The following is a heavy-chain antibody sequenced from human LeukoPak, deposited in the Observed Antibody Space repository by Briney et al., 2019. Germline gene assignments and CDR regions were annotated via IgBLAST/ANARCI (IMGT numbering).Heavy chain of an antibody. Sequence: PGGSLRLSRAASGFTFSAYSMNWVRQAPGKGLEWISSISSSSTYIYYADSVKGRFTISRDNSKNTLYLQMNSLRAEDTAVYYCAKDLGLWAAQYYFDYWGQGTLVTVSS. CDR1: GFTFSAYS. V-gene: IGHV3-21*04. CDR2: ISSSSTYI. J-gene: IGHJ4*02. D-gene: IGHD1-26*01. CDR3: AKDLGLWAAQYYFDY.